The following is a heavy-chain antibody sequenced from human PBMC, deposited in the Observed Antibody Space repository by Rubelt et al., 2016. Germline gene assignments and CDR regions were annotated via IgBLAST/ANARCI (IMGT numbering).Heavy chain of an antibody. CDR1: GYTFTSYG. Sequence: QVQLVQSGAEVKKPGASVKVSCKASGYTFTSYGISWVRQAPGPGLEWMGWISAYNGNTNYAQNVKGGVTRTTDTSTRPAYMELRSLGSDDTAVYYCVGGEPADYWGQGTLVTVSS. V-gene: IGHV1-18*01. D-gene: IGHD3-10*01. CDR3: VGGEPADY. CDR2: ISAYNGNT. J-gene: IGHJ4*02.